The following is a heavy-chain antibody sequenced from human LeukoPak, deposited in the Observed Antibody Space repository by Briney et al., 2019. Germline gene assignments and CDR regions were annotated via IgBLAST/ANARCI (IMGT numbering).Heavy chain of an antibody. D-gene: IGHD5-12*01. CDR1: GGSISSYY. V-gene: IGHV3-9*01. Sequence: LSLTCTVSGGSISSYYWSWIRQPPGKGLEWVSGISWNSGSIGYADSVKGRFTISRDNAKNSLYLQMNSLRAEDTALYYCAKDMLRLNSGYVYFDYWGREPWSPSPQ. CDR3: AKDMLRLNSGYVYFDY. J-gene: IGHJ4*02. CDR2: ISWNSGSI.